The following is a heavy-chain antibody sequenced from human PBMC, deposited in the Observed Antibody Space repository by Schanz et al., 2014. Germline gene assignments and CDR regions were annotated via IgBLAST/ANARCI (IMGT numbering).Heavy chain of an antibody. CDR1: GFTVSTSY. CDR3: ARAQGVIRLYYGVDV. CDR2: IYSSGST. J-gene: IGHJ6*02. D-gene: IGHD3-10*01. Sequence: VQLVESGGCLVKPGGSLRLSCAASGFTVSTSYIHWVLQAPGKGLEWVSTIYSSGSTYYADSVSGRFTISRDNSMNTVYLQMNSLRSDDAAVYYCARAQGVIRLYYGVDVWGQGTTXTVSS. V-gene: IGHV3-53*04.